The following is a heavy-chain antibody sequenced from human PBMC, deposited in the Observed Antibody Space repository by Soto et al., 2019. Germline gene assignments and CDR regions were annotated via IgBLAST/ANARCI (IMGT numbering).Heavy chain of an antibody. CDR3: ARAWGGNVFDY. CDR1: GGSISSYY. CDR2: IYYSGST. Sequence: SEILSLTCTVSGGSISSYYWSWIRQPPGKGLEWIGYIYYSGSTNYNPSLKSRVTISVDTSKNQFSLKLSSVTAANTAVYYCARAWGGNVFDYWGQGTLVTVSS. V-gene: IGHV4-59*08. J-gene: IGHJ4*02. D-gene: IGHD3-16*01.